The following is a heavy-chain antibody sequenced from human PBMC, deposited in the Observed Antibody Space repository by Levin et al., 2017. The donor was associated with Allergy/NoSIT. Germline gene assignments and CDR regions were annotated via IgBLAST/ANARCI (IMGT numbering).Heavy chain of an antibody. Sequence: GGSLRLSCEASGFSFSDYYMDWVRQAPGKGLEWVARSRNRGNSYTTEYAASVQGRFTISRDVSKNALFLQMNSLETEDTAVYYCARGGGDVRFFDYWGQGILVTVSS. CDR3: ARGGGDVRFFDY. CDR2: SRNRGNSYTT. J-gene: IGHJ4*02. V-gene: IGHV3-72*01. D-gene: IGHD3-10*02. CDR1: GFSFSDYY.